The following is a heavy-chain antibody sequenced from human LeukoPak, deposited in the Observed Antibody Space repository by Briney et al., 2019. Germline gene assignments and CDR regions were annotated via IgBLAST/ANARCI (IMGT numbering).Heavy chain of an antibody. CDR1: GFTFSSYS. CDR2: ISSSSSYI. D-gene: IGHD3-3*01. V-gene: IGHV3-21*01. Sequence: GGSLRLSCAASGFTFSSYSMNWVRQAPGKGLEWVSSISSSSSYIYYADSVKGRFTISRDNAKNSLYLQMNSLRAEDTAVYYCARTGQVWSGYSYNWFDPWGQGTLVTVSS. J-gene: IGHJ5*02. CDR3: ARTGQVWSGYSYNWFDP.